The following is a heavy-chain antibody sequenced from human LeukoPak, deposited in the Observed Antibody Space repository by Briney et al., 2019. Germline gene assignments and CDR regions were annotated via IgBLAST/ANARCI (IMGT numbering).Heavy chain of an antibody. CDR3: ARVPNSSGWEFDY. D-gene: IGHD6-19*01. CDR1: GYTFTGYY. Sequence: ASVKVSCKASGYTFTGYYMHWVRQAPGQGLEWMGWINPNSGGTNYAQKSQGWVTMTRDTSISTAYMELSRLRSDDTAVYYCARVPNSSGWEFDYWGQGTLVTVSS. J-gene: IGHJ4*02. V-gene: IGHV1-2*04. CDR2: INPNSGGT.